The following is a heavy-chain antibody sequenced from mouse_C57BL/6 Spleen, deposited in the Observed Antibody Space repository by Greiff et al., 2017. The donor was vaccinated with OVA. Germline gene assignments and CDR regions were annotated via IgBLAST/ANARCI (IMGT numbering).Heavy chain of an antibody. CDR1: GFTFSSYA. V-gene: IGHV5-9-1*02. CDR2: ISSGGDYI. CDR3: TRDPSLTGMDY. J-gene: IGHJ4*01. D-gene: IGHD4-1*01. Sequence: EVMLVESGEGLVKPGGSLKLSCAASGFTFSSYAMSWVRQTPEKRLEWVAYISSGGDYIYYADTVKGRFTISRDNARNTLYLQMSSLKSEDTAMYYCTRDPSLTGMDYWGQGTSVTVPS.